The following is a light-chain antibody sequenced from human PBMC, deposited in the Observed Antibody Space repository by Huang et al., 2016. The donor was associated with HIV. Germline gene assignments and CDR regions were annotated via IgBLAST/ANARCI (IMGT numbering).Light chain of an antibody. Sequence: DIQMTQSPSSLSASVGDRVTITCRASQGISNSLAWYRQKPGKAPDLLLYAASRLQSVVPSRFTGGGSGTDYTFTISSLQPEDFATYFCQQYYDPPYTFGQGTKLEIK. V-gene: IGKV1-NL1*01. CDR1: QGISNS. CDR2: AAS. CDR3: QQYYDPPYT. J-gene: IGKJ2*01.